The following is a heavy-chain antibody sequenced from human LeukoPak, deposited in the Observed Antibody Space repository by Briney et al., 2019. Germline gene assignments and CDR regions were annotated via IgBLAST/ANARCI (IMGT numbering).Heavy chain of an antibody. J-gene: IGHJ4*02. V-gene: IGHV3-23*01. D-gene: IGHD3-22*01. CDR1: GFTFSSYA. CDR2: VTGSGSST. CDR3: AKGSRGDYYDSLYGDY. Sequence: GGSLRLSCAASGFTFSSYAMSGVRQAPGKGLEWVSTVTGSGSSTFYADSVRGRFTISRDNSKDTLYLQMNSLRAEDTAVYYCAKGSRGDYYDSLYGDYWGQGTLVTVSS.